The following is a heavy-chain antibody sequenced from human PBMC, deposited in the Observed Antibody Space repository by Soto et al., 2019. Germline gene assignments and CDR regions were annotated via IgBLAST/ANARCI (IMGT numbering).Heavy chain of an antibody. Sequence: ASVKVSCKVSGYTLTELSMHWVRQAPGKGLEWMGGFDPEDGETIYAQKFQGRVTMTRNTSISTAYMELSSLRSEDTAVYYCARSELLKSWFDPWGQGTLVTVSS. D-gene: IGHD2-15*01. CDR2: FDPEDGET. V-gene: IGHV1-24*01. CDR1: GYTLTELS. J-gene: IGHJ5*02. CDR3: ARSELLKSWFDP.